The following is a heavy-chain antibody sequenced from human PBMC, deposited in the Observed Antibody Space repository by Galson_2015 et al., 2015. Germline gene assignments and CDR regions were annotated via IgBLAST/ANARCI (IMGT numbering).Heavy chain of an antibody. D-gene: IGHD2-15*01. J-gene: IGHJ4*02. V-gene: IGHV3-73*01. Sequence: LRLSCAASGFTFSDSVMHWFRQASGKGLEWVARIRNKARSYATVYAASVTGRFTISRDDSKNTAYLQMNSLKTEDTAMYYCTSSWSGHTHYWGQGTLVTVSS. CDR1: GFTFSDSV. CDR3: TSSWSGHTHY. CDR2: IRNKARSYAT.